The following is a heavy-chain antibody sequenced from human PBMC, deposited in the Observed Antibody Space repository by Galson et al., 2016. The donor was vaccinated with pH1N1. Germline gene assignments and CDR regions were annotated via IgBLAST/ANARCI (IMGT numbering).Heavy chain of an antibody. CDR3: ARAIATADSL. Sequence: SLRLSCAAPGFTFSSYWMNWVRQAPGKGLEWVANIKQDGSKIYYVDSVKGRFTISRDNAKNSLYLQMNSLRAEDTAVYYCARAIATADSLWGQGTLVTVSS. V-gene: IGHV3-7*01. CDR2: IKQDGSKI. CDR1: GFTFSSYW. J-gene: IGHJ4*02. D-gene: IGHD6-13*01.